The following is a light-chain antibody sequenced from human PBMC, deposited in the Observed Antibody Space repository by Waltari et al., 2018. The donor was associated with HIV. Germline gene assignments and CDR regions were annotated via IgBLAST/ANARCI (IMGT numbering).Light chain of an antibody. CDR2: SVN. CDR1: TSNIGQNS. Sequence: QSVLTQSPAASGTPGQMVTITCSVDTSNIGQNSVNRYQQLPGLAPKLLVYSVNQRPSGVPDRFSGSKSGSSASLVISGLHSDDEATYYCSSLDDTQNGHVMFGGGTKLTVL. J-gene: IGLJ3*02. V-gene: IGLV1-44*01. CDR3: SSLDDTQNGHVM.